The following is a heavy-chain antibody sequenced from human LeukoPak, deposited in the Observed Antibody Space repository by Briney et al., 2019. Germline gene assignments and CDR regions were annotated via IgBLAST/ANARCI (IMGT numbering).Heavy chain of an antibody. CDR1: GFTFSSYA. J-gene: IGHJ4*02. V-gene: IGHV3-30*04. CDR2: ISYDGSNK. CDR3: ARGGYGSGSYYRPIDY. D-gene: IGHD3-10*01. Sequence: GGSLRLSCAASGFTFSSYAMHWVRQAPGKGLEWVAVISYDGSNKYYADSVKGRFTISRDNSMNTLYLQMNSLRAEDTAVYYCARGGYGSGSYYRPIDYWGQGSLVTVSS.